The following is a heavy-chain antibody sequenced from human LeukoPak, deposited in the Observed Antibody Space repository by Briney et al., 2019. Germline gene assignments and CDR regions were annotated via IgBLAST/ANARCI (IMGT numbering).Heavy chain of an antibody. CDR3: ARDSRQWLVHDAFDI. Sequence: GGSLRLSCAASGFTFSSYTMNWVRQAPGKGLEWVSSISSGSSYIYYADSLKGRFTISRDNAKNSLFLQMNSLRAEDTAVYYCARDSRQWLVHDAFDIWGQGTMVTVSS. J-gene: IGHJ3*02. D-gene: IGHD6-19*01. CDR2: ISSGSSYI. V-gene: IGHV3-21*01. CDR1: GFTFSSYT.